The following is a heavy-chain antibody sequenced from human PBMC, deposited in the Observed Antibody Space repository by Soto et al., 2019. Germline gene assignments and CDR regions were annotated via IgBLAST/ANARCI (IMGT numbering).Heavy chain of an antibody. Sequence: PGGSLRLSCAASGFTFSSYSMNWVRQAPGKGLEWVSSISSSSSYIYYADSVKGRFTISRDNAKNSLYLQMNSLRAEDTAVYYCARDGVPLPVAGNYMVVWGKGTTVTVSS. V-gene: IGHV3-21*01. D-gene: IGHD6-19*01. CDR3: ARDGVPLPVAGNYMVV. CDR1: GFTFSSYS. J-gene: IGHJ6*03. CDR2: ISSSSSYI.